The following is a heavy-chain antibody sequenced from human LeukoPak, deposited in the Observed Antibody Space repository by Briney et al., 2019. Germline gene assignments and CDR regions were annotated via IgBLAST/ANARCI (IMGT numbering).Heavy chain of an antibody. Sequence: PGGSLRLSCAASGFTFSSYVMSWVRQAPGKGLEWVSAISGSGGSTYYADSVKGRFTISRDNSKNTLYLQMNSLRAEDTAVYYCAKCRMVATGSFDYWGQGTLATVSS. J-gene: IGHJ4*02. V-gene: IGHV3-23*01. CDR3: AKCRMVATGSFDY. D-gene: IGHD5-12*01. CDR2: ISGSGGST. CDR1: GFTFSSYV.